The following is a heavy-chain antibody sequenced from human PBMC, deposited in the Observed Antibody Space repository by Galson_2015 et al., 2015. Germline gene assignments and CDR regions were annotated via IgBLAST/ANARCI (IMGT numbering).Heavy chain of an antibody. V-gene: IGHV3-23*01. Sequence: SLRLSCAASEVAFDSYAFTWVRQAPGKGLEWVSAISSSGGAAYYAVSVKGRFTISRDNSKNTLYLQMSSLRVEDTAIYYCARAPAYCTGPPCPVNTWGQGTLATVSS. CDR2: ISSSGGAA. D-gene: IGHD2-8*02. CDR1: EVAFDSYA. J-gene: IGHJ5*02. CDR3: ARAPAYCTGPPCPVNT.